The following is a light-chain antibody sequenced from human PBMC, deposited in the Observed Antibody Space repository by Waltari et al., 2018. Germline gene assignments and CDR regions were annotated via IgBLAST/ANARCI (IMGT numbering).Light chain of an antibody. CDR3: NSYTNNSTYV. V-gene: IGLV2-14*01. CDR2: DVS. J-gene: IGLJ1*01. CDR1: SSDVGGNTS. Sequence: QSALTQPASVSGSPGQSITISCTGTSSDVGGNTSVSWYQQHPGKAPKLMIYDVSKRPSGVSNRFSGSKSGNTASLTISGLQAEDEADYYCNSYTNNSTYVFGTGTKVTVL.